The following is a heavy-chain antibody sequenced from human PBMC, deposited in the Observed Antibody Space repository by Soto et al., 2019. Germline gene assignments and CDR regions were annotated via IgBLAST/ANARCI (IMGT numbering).Heavy chain of an antibody. CDR2: MYHSGST. V-gene: IGHV4-30-2*01. CDR3: ARHKWNECYFDY. J-gene: IGHJ4*02. D-gene: IGHD1-20*01. Sequence: PSETLSLTCAVSGVSISSGGYSWSWMGRPPGKGLEWIGYMYHSGSTYYNPSLKSRVTISVDRSKNQFSLKLSSVTAADTAVYYCARHKWNECYFDYWGQGTLVTVSS. CDR1: GVSISSGGYS.